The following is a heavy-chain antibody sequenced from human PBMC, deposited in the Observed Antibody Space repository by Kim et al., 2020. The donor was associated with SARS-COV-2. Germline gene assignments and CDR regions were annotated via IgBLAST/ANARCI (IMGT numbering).Heavy chain of an antibody. Sequence: IGYADSVKGRFTISRDNAKNSLYLQMNSLSAEDTALYYCVARDYYGMDVWGQGTTVTVSS. V-gene: IGHV3-9*01. CDR2: I. J-gene: IGHJ6*02. CDR3: VARDYYGMDV.